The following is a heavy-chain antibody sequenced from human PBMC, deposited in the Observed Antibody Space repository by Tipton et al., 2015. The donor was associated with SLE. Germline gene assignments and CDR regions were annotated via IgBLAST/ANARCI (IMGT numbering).Heavy chain of an antibody. J-gene: IGHJ4*02. V-gene: IGHV4-34*01. D-gene: IGHD6-13*01. Sequence: TLSLTCAVYGGSFSGYYWSWIRQPPGKGLEWIGEINHSGSTNYNPSLKSRVTISVDTSKNQFSLKLSSVTAADTAVYYCARALSSSGGFDYWGQGTQVTVSS. CDR3: ARALSSSGGFDY. CDR2: INHSGST. CDR1: GGSFSGYY.